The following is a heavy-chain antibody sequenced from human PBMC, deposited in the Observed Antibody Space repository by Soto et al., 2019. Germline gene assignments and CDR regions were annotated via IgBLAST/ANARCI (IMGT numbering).Heavy chain of an antibody. V-gene: IGHV4-34*01. J-gene: IGHJ4*02. Sequence: SETLSLTCAVYGGSFSGYYWSWIRQPPGKGLEWIGEINHSGSTNYNPSLKSRVTISVDTSKNQFSLKLSSVTAADTAVYYCARAVYYDFWSGYFHWGQGTLVTAPQ. CDR2: INHSGST. D-gene: IGHD3-3*01. CDR3: ARAVYYDFWSGYFH. CDR1: GGSFSGYY.